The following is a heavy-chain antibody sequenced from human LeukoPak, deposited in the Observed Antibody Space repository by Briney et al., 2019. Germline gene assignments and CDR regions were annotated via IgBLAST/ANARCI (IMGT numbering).Heavy chain of an antibody. J-gene: IGHJ4*02. CDR3: ARYVVPAALIDY. CDR2: IYYSGST. CDR1: GGSISSYY. Sequence: PSETLSLTRTVSGGSISSYYWSWIRQPPGKGLEWIGYIYYSGSTNYNPSLKSRVTISVDTSKNQFSLKLSSVTAADTAVYYCARYVVPAALIDYWGQGTLVTVSS. D-gene: IGHD2-2*01. V-gene: IGHV4-59*01.